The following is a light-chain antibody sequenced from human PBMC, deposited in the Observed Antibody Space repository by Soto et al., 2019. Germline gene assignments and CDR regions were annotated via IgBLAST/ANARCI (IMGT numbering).Light chain of an antibody. Sequence: DIQLTQSPSTLSASVGDRVTITCRASQSISSWLAWYQQKPGKAPKFLIYKTSNLESGVPSRFSGSGSGTELTLPISSLQPDDFATYYCQYYNNYCWTFGQGTKVEIK. CDR3: QYYNNYCWT. CDR1: QSISSW. J-gene: IGKJ1*01. CDR2: KTS. V-gene: IGKV1-5*03.